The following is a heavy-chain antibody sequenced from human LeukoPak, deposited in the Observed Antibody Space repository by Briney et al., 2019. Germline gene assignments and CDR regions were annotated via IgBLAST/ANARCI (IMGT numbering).Heavy chain of an antibody. CDR1: GYTFTGYY. CDR3: VRSARWRYGPGFVGNY. V-gene: IGHV1-2*02. D-gene: IGHD2-21*01. Sequence: GASVKVSCKASGYTFTGYYMHWVRQAPGQGLEWMGWINPNSGGTNYAQKFQGRVTMTRDTSISTAYMELSRLRSDDTAVYYCVRSARWRYGPGFVGNYWGQGTLVTVSS. CDR2: INPNSGGT. J-gene: IGHJ4*02.